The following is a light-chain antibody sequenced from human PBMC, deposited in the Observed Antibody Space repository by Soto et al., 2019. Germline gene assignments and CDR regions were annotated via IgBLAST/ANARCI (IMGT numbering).Light chain of an antibody. CDR1: QYINTR. V-gene: IGKV3-11*01. J-gene: IGKJ1*01. CDR3: HQRQSWPRT. Sequence: EIVLTQSPATLSSFPGARVPLSCRASQYINTRLAWYQHRPGQAPRLLIYQTSIRAAGIPARFSASGTGTDFTLTISDVQPEDFAVYYCHQRQSWPRTFGQGTKVDNK. CDR2: QTS.